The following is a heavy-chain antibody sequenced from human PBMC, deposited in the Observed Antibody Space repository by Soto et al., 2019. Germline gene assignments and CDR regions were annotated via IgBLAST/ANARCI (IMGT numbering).Heavy chain of an antibody. J-gene: IGHJ6*02. CDR2: IIPILGTA. CDR3: ARDVDSSSSVGQGYGMDV. V-gene: IGHV1-69*13. CDR1: GGTFSSYA. D-gene: IGHD6-6*01. Sequence: SVKVSCKASGGTFSSYAISWVRQAPGQGLEWMGGIIPILGTANYAQKFQGRVTITADESTSTAYMELSSLRSEDTAVYYCARDVDSSSSVGQGYGMDVWGQGTTVTVSS.